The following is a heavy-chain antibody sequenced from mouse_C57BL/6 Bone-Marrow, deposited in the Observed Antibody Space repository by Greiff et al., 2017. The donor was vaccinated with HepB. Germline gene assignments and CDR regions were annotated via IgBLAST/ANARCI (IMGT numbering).Heavy chain of an antibody. Sequence: QVQLQQSGAELARPGASVKLSCKASGYTFTSYGISWVKQRTGQGLEWIGEIYPRSGNTYYNEKFKGKATLTADKSSSTAYMELRSLTSEDSAVYIVARPHHYGSSDFDYWGQGTTLTVSS. D-gene: IGHD1-1*01. CDR3: ARPHHYGSSDFDY. V-gene: IGHV1-81*01. CDR2: IYPRSGNT. CDR1: GYTFTSYG. J-gene: IGHJ2*01.